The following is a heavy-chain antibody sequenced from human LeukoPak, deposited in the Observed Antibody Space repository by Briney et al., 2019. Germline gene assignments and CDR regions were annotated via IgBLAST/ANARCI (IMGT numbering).Heavy chain of an antibody. D-gene: IGHD6-19*01. Sequence: GASVTVSCKASGYTFTSYYMHWVRQAPGQGLEWMGIINPSGGSTSYAQKFQGRVTMTRDTSTSTVYMELSSLRSEDTAVYYCAREVYSSGWYEANYFDYWGQGTLVTVSS. CDR3: AREVYSSGWYEANYFDY. CDR1: GYTFTSYY. J-gene: IGHJ4*02. V-gene: IGHV1-46*01. CDR2: INPSGGST.